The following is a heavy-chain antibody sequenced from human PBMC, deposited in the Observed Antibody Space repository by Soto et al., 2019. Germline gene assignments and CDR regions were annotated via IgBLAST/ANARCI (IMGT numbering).Heavy chain of an antibody. D-gene: IGHD4-17*01. CDR1: GFTFSSYA. CDR2: ISGSGGST. CDR3: AKGRTTVITLLRAFDI. J-gene: IGHJ3*02. V-gene: IGHV3-23*01. Sequence: PGGSLRLSCAASGFTFSSYAMSWVRQAPGKGLEWVSAISGSGGSTYYADSVKGRFTISRDNSKNTLYLQMNSLRAEDTAVYYCAKGRTTVITLLRAFDIWGQGTMVTVSS.